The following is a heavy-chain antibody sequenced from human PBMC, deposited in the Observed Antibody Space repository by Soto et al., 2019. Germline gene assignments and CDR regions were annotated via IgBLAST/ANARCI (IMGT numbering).Heavy chain of an antibody. J-gene: IGHJ4*02. Sequence: PETLPVTYTVSGDSVSSDSYYWTWIRQPPGKGLEWIGYIYSSGSTKYNPSLKSRVTISLDTSNNQFSLELTSVTAADTAIYYCSRYLRGYRRAFDYRGQRALVTVSS. V-gene: IGHV4-61*01. CDR1: GDSVSSDSYY. CDR2: IYSSGST. D-gene: IGHD5-18*01. CDR3: SRYLRGYRRAFDY.